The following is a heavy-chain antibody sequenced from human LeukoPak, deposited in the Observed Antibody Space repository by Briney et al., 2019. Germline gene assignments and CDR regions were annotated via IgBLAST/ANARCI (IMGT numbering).Heavy chain of an antibody. Sequence: KPSETLSLTCPVSGGFLMSYYWTWIRQSAGKGLEFIGRTYTSGSTDYNSSLKSRITLSIDRSKNQFSLKLRSVTAADTAIYYCARGSMVRGFDSWGQGILVTVSS. D-gene: IGHD3-10*01. V-gene: IGHV4-4*07. CDR1: GGFLMSYY. CDR3: ARGSMVRGFDS. CDR2: TYTSGST. J-gene: IGHJ5*01.